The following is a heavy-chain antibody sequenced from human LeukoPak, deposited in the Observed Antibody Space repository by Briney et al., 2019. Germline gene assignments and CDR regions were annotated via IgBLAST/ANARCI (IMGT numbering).Heavy chain of an antibody. Sequence: PSETLSLTCTVSNGSISSYYWSWIRQPPGKGLEWIGSIYHSGSTYYNPSLKSRVTISVDTSKNQFSLKLSSVTAADTAVYYCARAPAFAYCGGDCYLDYWGQGTLVTVSS. J-gene: IGHJ4*02. V-gene: IGHV4-59*01. CDR2: IYHSGST. CDR3: ARAPAFAYCGGDCYLDY. D-gene: IGHD2-21*01. CDR1: NGSISSYY.